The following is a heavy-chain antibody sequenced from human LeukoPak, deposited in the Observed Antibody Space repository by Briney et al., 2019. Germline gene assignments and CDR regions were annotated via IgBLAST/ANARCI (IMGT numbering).Heavy chain of an antibody. CDR1: GFTFSSYS. Sequence: GGSLRLSCAAPGFTFSSYSMNWVRQAPGKGLEGVSSISSSSSYIYYADSVKGRFTISRDNAKNSLYLQMNSLRAEDTAVYYCARRRGYSYGLDAFDIWGQGTMVTVSS. CDR3: ARRRGYSYGLDAFDI. V-gene: IGHV3-21*01. CDR2: ISSSSSYI. J-gene: IGHJ3*02. D-gene: IGHD5-18*01.